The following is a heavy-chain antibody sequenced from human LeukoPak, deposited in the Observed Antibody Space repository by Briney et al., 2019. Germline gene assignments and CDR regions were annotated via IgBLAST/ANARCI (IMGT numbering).Heavy chain of an antibody. CDR2: ISYDGSKK. J-gene: IGHJ4*02. CDR3: AKDYEAYCGGDCYSFFDY. Sequence: GRSLRLSCAASGFTFNSYGMHWVRQAPGKGLEWLAVISYDGSKKYYADSVKGRFTISRDNSKNTVNLQMNSLRPEDTALYYCAKDYEAYCGGDCYSFFDYWGQGTLVTVSS. V-gene: IGHV3-30*18. D-gene: IGHD2-21*02. CDR1: GFTFNSYG.